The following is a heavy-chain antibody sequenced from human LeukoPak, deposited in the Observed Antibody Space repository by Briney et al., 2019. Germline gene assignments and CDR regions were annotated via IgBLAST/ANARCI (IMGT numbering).Heavy chain of an antibody. CDR1: GGSISSSSYY. J-gene: IGHJ5*02. D-gene: IGHD4-23*01. V-gene: IGHV4-39*07. CDR3: ARETLPTRWLLYNWFDP. Sequence: SETLSLTCTVSGGSISSSSYYWGWIRQPPGKGLEWIGSIYYSGSTYYNPSLKSRVTISVDTSKNQFSLKLSSVTAADTAVYYCARETLPTRWLLYNWFDPWGQGTLVTVSS. CDR2: IYYSGST.